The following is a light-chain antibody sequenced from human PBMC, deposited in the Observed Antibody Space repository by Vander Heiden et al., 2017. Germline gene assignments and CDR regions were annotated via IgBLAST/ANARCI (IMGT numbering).Light chain of an antibody. Sequence: QSVLTQPPSVSGAPGQRVTISNIGAGYDVHWYQQLPGTAPHLLIYVNSNRPSGVPDRFSGSKSGTSASLATTVLQAEDEADYYCPSYDSSLSGLVFGGGTKLTVL. CDR3: PSYDSSLSGLV. CDR1: NIGAGYD. CDR2: VNS. J-gene: IGLJ2*01. V-gene: IGLV1-40*01.